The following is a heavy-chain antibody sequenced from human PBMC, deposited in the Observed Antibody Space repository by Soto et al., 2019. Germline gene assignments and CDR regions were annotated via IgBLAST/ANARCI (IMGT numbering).Heavy chain of an antibody. Sequence: EVQLVESGGGLVQPGGSLRLSCAASGFTLSSYDIHWVRQATGEGLAWVSGIGSGGDTHYADSVKGRFIISREDGKNSLYLQMNNLRVGETAVYYCTRKTPPTGMEVWGQGATVTVCS. D-gene: IGHD3-9*01. V-gene: IGHV3-13*01. CDR1: GFTLSSYD. J-gene: IGHJ6*02. CDR3: TRKTPPTGMEV. CDR2: IGSGGDT.